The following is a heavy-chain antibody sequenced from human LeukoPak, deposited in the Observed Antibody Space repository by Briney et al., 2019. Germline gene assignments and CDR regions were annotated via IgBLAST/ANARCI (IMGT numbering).Heavy chain of an antibody. Sequence: SVKVSCKASGGTFSSYAISWVRQAPGQGLEWMGRIIPIFGIANYAQKFQGRVTITADKSTSTAYMELSSLRSEDTAVYYCAGDLTMVLEYGMDVWGQGTTVTVSS. CDR3: AGDLTMVLEYGMDV. D-gene: IGHD3-10*01. CDR1: GGTFSSYA. V-gene: IGHV1-69*04. J-gene: IGHJ6*02. CDR2: IIPIFGIA.